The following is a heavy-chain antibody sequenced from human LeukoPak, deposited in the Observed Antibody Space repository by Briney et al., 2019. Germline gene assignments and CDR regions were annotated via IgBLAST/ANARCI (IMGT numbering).Heavy chain of an antibody. J-gene: IGHJ5*02. CDR2: IYYSGST. Sequence: SETLSLTCTVSGGSISSYYWSWIRQPPGKGLEWIGYIYYSGSTNYNPSLKSRVTISVDTSKNQFSLKLSSVTAADTAVYYCARGSYDYVWGSYWLDPWGQGTLVTVSS. V-gene: IGHV4-59*01. D-gene: IGHD3-16*01. CDR3: ARGSYDYVWGSYWLDP. CDR1: GGSISSYY.